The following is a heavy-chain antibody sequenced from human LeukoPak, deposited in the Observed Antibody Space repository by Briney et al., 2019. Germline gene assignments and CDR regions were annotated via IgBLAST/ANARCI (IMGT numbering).Heavy chain of an antibody. CDR2: ISYDGSNK. CDR3: AKDGRKYCSGGSCYTVGGAFDY. J-gene: IGHJ4*02. Sequence: PGGSLRLSCAASGFTFSSYGMHWVRQAPGKGLEWVAVISYDGSNKYYADSVKGRFTISRDNSKNTLYLQMNSLRAEDTAVYYCAKDGRKYCSGGSCYTVGGAFDYWGQGTLVTVSS. D-gene: IGHD2-15*01. CDR1: GFTFSSYG. V-gene: IGHV3-30*18.